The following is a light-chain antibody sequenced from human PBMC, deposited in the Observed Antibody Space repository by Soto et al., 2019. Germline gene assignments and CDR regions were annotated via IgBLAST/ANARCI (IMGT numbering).Light chain of an antibody. V-gene: IGLV2-14*01. CDR1: SSDVGGYNY. CDR3: SSYTSSGTWV. J-gene: IGLJ3*02. Sequence: QSVLTQPASVSGSPGQSITISCTGTSSDVGGYNYVSWYQQHPGKAPKVMIYEVSNRPSGVSNRFSGSKSGNTASLSISGLQADDEADYYCSSYTSSGTWVFGGGTKVTVL. CDR2: EVS.